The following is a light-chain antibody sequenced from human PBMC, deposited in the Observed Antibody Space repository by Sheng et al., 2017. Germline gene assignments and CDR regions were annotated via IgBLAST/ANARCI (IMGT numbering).Light chain of an antibody. J-gene: IGLJ2*01. V-gene: IGLV3-21*02. CDR2: DDS. CDR1: NIGDRS. Sequence: SYVLTQAPSVSVAPGETARITCGGNNIGDRSVHWYQQKPGQAPVLVVYDDSGRPSGIPERFSGSNSGNTATLTIRRVDAGDEADYYCQVWDSRIDVVGLGGGTKLTVL. CDR3: QVWDSRIDVVG.